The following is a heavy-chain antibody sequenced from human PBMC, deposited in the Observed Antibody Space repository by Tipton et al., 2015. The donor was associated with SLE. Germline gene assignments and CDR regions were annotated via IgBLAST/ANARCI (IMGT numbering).Heavy chain of an antibody. D-gene: IGHD5-24*01. V-gene: IGHV3-20*04. Sequence: SLRLSCVGSGFSFYDYGLTWVRQAPGKGLEWVSTLNWNGNSAGYADSVKGRFTISRDNAKNSLYLQMTSLRAEDTALYYCARAVVELATGLYYFDPWGQGTLVTVSS. J-gene: IGHJ4*02. CDR1: GFSFYDYG. CDR2: LNWNGNSA. CDR3: ARAVVELATGLYYFDP.